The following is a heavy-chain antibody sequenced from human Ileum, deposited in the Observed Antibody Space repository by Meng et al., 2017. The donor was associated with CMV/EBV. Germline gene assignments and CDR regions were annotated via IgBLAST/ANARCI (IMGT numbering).Heavy chain of an antibody. Sequence: GESLKISCVGSGFTFSNYWMNWVRQVPGKGLDWVSRISSDGSVTTYADSVKGRFTISRDNAKNTLYLQMTSLRVEDTALYYCARVADWNYVFYSWGQGTRVTVSS. CDR3: ARVADWNYVFYS. CDR1: GFTFSNYW. CDR2: ISSDGSVT. D-gene: IGHD1-7*01. V-gene: IGHV3-74*03. J-gene: IGHJ5*01.